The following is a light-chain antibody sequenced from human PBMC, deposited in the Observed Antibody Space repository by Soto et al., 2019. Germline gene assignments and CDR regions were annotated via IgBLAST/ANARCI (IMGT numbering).Light chain of an antibody. J-gene: IGKJ1*01. CDR2: GAS. V-gene: IGKV3-20*01. CDR1: QSVSSNY. CDR3: QHYGSSRT. Sequence: EIVLTQSPGTLSLSPGERATLSCRASQSVSSNYLAWYQQKPGQAPRLLIYGASSRATGIPDRFSGSGSGTTFTLTISRLEPEDFAVYYCQHYGSSRTFGQGTKVEIK.